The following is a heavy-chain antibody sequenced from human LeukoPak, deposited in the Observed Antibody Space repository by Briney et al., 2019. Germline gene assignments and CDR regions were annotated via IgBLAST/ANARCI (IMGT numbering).Heavy chain of an antibody. Sequence: SETLSLTCTVSGGSISSYYWSWIRQPPGKGLEWIGYIYYSGSTNCNPSLKSRVTISVDTSKNQFSLKLSSVTAADTAVYYCARGVDIVGFDYWGQGTLVTVSS. CDR2: IYYSGST. CDR3: ARGVDIVGFDY. D-gene: IGHD5-12*01. V-gene: IGHV4-59*01. CDR1: GGSISSYY. J-gene: IGHJ4*02.